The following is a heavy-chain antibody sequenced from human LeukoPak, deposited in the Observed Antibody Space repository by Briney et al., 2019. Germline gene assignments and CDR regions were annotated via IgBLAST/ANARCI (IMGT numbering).Heavy chain of an antibody. CDR3: AKDRIVLVTATFDY. D-gene: IGHD2-21*02. V-gene: IGHV3-30*02. J-gene: IGHJ4*02. Sequence: GGSLRLSCATSGFTFSLYGIHWVRQAPGKGLEWVAFIQNDGSNKYYADSVKGRFTISRDNSKNTLYLQMNSLRPDDTAMYYCAKDRIVLVTATFDYWGQGTLVTVSS. CDR1: GFTFSLYG. CDR2: IQNDGSNK.